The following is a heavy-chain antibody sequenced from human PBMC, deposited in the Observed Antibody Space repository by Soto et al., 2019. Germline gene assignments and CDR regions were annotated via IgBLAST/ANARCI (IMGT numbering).Heavy chain of an antibody. D-gene: IGHD6-19*01. J-gene: IGHJ6*02. CDR2: TYYRSKWYN. V-gene: IGHV6-1*01. CDR1: GDNLSVNSAA. Sequence: SQTLSLTCAMSGDNLSVNSAAWNWARQSASRRLELLGRTYYRSKWYNDYAVYVKPRITISPDTSKYPFTLQLTPVPTADTAVYYSAKGCRIAVAGYSSFYDMDVWGQGTTVTVSS. CDR3: AKGCRIAVAGYSSFYDMDV.